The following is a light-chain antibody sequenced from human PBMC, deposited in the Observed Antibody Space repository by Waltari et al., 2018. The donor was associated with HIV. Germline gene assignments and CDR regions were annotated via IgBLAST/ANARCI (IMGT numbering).Light chain of an antibody. Sequence: NFMLTQPHSVSESPGKTVTISCTRSSGRIVSSYVQWYQQRPGSATTTVISGDDGRPSGVTDRFSGSSDSSSSTASRSSSGLKPEDDADYHCQSCDSTNRGVFGGGTKLTVL. CDR1: SGRIVSSY. CDR3: QSCDSTNRGV. V-gene: IGLV6-57*04. CDR2: GDD. J-gene: IGLJ3*02.